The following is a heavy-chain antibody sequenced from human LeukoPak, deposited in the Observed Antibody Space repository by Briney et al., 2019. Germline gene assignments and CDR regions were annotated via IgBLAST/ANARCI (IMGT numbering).Heavy chain of an antibody. CDR1: GGSMSSYY. CDR3: ARSGVTALSWVDP. CDR2: ISYSGST. J-gene: IGHJ5*02. D-gene: IGHD2-21*02. V-gene: IGHV4-59*08. Sequence: SETLSLTCTVSGGSMSSYYWSWIRQPPSKGLEWIGYISYSGSTNYNPSLKSRITISVGTSKNQFSLKLSSVTAADTAVYYCARSGVTALSWVDPWGQGTLVTVSS.